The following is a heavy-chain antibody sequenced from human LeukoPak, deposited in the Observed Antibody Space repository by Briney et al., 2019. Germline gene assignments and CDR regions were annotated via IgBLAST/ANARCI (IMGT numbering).Heavy chain of an antibody. J-gene: IGHJ4*02. CDR2: IYYSGST. Sequence: PSETLSLTCTVSGGSISSYYWSWIRQPPGKGLEWIGYIYYSGSTNYNPSLKSRVTISVDTSKNQFSLKLSSVTAADTAVYYCARHGYNYGTYYFDYWGQGTLVTVSS. D-gene: IGHD5-18*01. CDR1: GGSISSYY. V-gene: IGHV4-59*08. CDR3: ARHGYNYGTYYFDY.